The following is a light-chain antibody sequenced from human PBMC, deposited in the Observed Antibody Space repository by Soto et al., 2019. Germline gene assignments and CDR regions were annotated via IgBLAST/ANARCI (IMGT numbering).Light chain of an antibody. CDR3: GAWDSSLMGVV. J-gene: IGLJ2*01. V-gene: IGLV1-51*01. CDR1: SSNVGNNY. Sequence: QSVLTQPPSVSAAPGQKVTISCSGSSSNVGNNYASWYQQLPGTAPKLLIYDNNKRPSGIPDRFSGSKSATSATLDITALQTGDEADYYCGAWDSSLMGVVFGGGTKLTVL. CDR2: DNN.